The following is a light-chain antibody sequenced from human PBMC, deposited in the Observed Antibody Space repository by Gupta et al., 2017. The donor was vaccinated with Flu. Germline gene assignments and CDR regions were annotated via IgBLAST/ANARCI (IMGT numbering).Light chain of an antibody. CDR2: WAS. Sequence: DIVMTQSPDSLAVSLGERATINCKSSQSVLYSSNNKNYLAWYQQKPGQPPKLLIYWASTRESGVPDRFSGSGSGTDFTLTISSLQAEDVAVYYCQQEYSTPRTFGQGTQVEIK. CDR1: QSVLYSSNNKNY. J-gene: IGKJ1*01. CDR3: QQEYSTPRT. V-gene: IGKV4-1*01.